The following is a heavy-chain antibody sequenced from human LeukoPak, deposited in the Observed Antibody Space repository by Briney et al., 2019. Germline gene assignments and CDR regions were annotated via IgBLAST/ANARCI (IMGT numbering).Heavy chain of an antibody. CDR1: GFTFSDHY. V-gene: IGHV3-30*18. Sequence: GGSLRLSCAASGFTFSDHYMDWVRQAPGKGLEWVAVISYDGSNKYYADSVKGRFTISRDNSKNTLYLQMNSLRAEDTAVYYCAKDSGWYMDYWGQGTLVTVSS. CDR2: ISYDGSNK. J-gene: IGHJ4*02. CDR3: AKDSGWYMDY. D-gene: IGHD6-19*01.